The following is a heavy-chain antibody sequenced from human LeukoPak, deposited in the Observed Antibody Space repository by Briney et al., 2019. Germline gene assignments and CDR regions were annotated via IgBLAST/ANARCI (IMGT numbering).Heavy chain of an antibody. CDR3: ARGFVSTTSYFDY. D-gene: IGHD5/OR15-5a*01. CDR1: GGSFSGYY. J-gene: IGHJ4*02. Sequence: SETLSLTCAVYGGSFSGYYWSWIRQPPGKGLEWLGEINHSGSTNYNPSLKSRVTISVDTSKNQFSLKLSSVTAADTAVYYCARGFVSTTSYFDYWGQGTLVTVSS. V-gene: IGHV4-34*01. CDR2: INHSGST.